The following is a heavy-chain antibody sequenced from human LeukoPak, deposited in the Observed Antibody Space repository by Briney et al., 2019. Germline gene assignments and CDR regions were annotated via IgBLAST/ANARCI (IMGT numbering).Heavy chain of an antibody. CDR2: IDNSDGT. Sequence: GGSLSLSCTASGFRFSTYAMSWVRQSPGKGLEWVSTIDNSDGTYCPDSVKGRFTISRDNSKNTLYLQMNSLRAEDTATYYCAKSRGSGTYCFAYWGEGTLVTVSS. CDR1: GFRFSTYA. D-gene: IGHD3-10*01. V-gene: IGHV3-23*01. CDR3: AKSRGSGTYCFAY. J-gene: IGHJ4*02.